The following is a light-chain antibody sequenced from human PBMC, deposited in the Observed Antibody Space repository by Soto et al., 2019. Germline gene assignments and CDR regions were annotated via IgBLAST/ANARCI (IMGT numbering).Light chain of an antibody. J-gene: IGLJ2*01. Sequence: QSVLTQPPSVSGAPGQRVMISCTGSSSNIGAGYDVHWYQQLPGTAPKLLIYDNTNRPSGVPDRFSASKSDTSASLAITGLQAEDEADYYCHSYDRSLSGSVFGGGTKLTVL. CDR1: SSNIGAGYD. CDR3: HSYDRSLSGSV. CDR2: DNT. V-gene: IGLV1-40*01.